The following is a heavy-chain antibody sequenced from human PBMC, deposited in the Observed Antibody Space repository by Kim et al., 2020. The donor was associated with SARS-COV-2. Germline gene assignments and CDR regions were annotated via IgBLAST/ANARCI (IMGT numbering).Heavy chain of an antibody. V-gene: IGHV4-31*03. J-gene: IGHJ4*02. D-gene: IGHD3-9*01. Sequence: SETLSLTCTVSGDSINSGSYLWTWIRQQPGAGLEWIGYIHSSGTTYYNPSLKSRLSISRDTSKNQFSLTLTSVNAADTAIYYCARDFLTGPFDYWGQGTLVTVSS. CDR3: ARDFLTGPFDY. CDR2: IHSSGTT. CDR1: GDSINSGSYL.